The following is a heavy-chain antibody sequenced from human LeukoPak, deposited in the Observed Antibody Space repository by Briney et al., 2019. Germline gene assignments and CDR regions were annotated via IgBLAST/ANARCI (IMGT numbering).Heavy chain of an antibody. CDR2: INPNSGNK. D-gene: IGHD4/OR15-4a*01. CDR1: GYTFTSYD. V-gene: IGHV1-8*01. Sequence: ASVKVSCKASGYTFTSYDINWVRQATGKGLEWMGWINPNSGNKGYTQKLQGRVTMTRNTSISTAYMELSSLRSEDTAVYYRARALYDYGAEGVVDYWGQGTLVTVSS. CDR3: ARALYDYGAEGVVDY. J-gene: IGHJ4*02.